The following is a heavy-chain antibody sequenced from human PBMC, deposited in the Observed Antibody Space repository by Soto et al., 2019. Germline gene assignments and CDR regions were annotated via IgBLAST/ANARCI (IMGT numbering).Heavy chain of an antibody. Sequence: ASMKVSCNASGYTFNSYYMHWELQAPGQGLEWMGIINPSGGSTSYAQKFQGRVTMTRDTSTSTVYMELSSLRSEDTAVYYCARAVEPITIFGVVMPYYYYGMDVWGQGTTVTVSS. CDR3: ARAVEPITIFGVVMPYYYYGMDV. J-gene: IGHJ6*02. V-gene: IGHV1-46*02. CDR1: GYTFNSYY. D-gene: IGHD3-3*01. CDR2: INPSGGST.